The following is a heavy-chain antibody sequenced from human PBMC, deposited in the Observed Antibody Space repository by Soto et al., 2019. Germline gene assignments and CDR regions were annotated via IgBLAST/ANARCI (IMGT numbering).Heavy chain of an antibody. V-gene: IGHV1-2*04. D-gene: IGHD2-15*01. CDR3: ARGYCSGGSCYDAFDI. CDR2: INPNSGGT. CDR1: GYTFTGYY. J-gene: IGHJ3*02. Sequence: QVQLVQSGAEVKKPGASVKVSCKASGYTFTGYYMHWVRQAPGQGLEWMGWINPNSGGTNYAQKFQGWVTMTRDTSISTAYMELSRLRSDDTAVYYGARGYCSGGSCYDAFDIWGQGTMVTVSS.